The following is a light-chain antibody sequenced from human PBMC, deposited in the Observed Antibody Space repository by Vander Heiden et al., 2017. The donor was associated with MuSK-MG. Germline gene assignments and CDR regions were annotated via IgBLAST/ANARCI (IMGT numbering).Light chain of an antibody. CDR2: GNS. CDR1: SSNIGAGYD. V-gene: IGLV1-40*01. J-gene: IGLJ1*01. CDR3: QSYDSSLSGSGV. Sequence: QSVLTPPPPVSAAPGQRVTISCTGSSSNIGAGYDVHWYQQLPGTAPKLLIYGNSNRPSGVPDRFSGSKSGTSASLAITGLQAEDEADYYCQSYDSSLSGSGVFGTGTKVTVL.